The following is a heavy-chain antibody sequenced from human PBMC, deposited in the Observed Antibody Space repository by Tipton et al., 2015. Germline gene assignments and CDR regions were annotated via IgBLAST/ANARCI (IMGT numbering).Heavy chain of an antibody. CDR2: ISHSGST. CDR3: ACQDYDSLTRDYQTVDY. D-gene: IGHD3-9*01. Sequence: TLSLTCAVSAYSISRDSYWGWIRQPPGKGLEWIGAISHSGSTYYNPSLKSRVTMSRHTSKNQFSLKLTSVTAADTAVYYCACQDYDSLTRDYQTVDYWGQGILVTVSS. CDR1: AYSISRDSY. V-gene: IGHV4-38-2*01. J-gene: IGHJ4*02.